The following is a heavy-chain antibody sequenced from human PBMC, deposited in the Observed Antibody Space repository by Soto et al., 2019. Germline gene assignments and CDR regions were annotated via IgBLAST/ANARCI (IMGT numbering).Heavy chain of an antibody. J-gene: IGHJ3*02. CDR1: GFTFSSYG. Sequence: PGGSLRLSCAASGFTFSSYGMHWVRQAPGKGLEWVAVISYDGSNKYYADSVKGRFTISRDNSKNSLCLQMNSLRAEDTAVYYCARDLPGCAFDIWGQGTMVTVSS. CDR3: ARDLPGCAFDI. V-gene: IGHV3-30*03. CDR2: ISYDGSNK. D-gene: IGHD6-19*01.